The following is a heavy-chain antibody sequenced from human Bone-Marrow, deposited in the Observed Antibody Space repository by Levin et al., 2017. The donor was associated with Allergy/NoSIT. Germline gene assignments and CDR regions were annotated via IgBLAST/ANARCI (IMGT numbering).Heavy chain of an antibody. CDR2: LSSSFRNP. Sequence: SLRLSCAASGFTFSSYAMHWVRQAPGKGLEWFSFLSSSFRNPSSSSSFKGRFTISRDNSKNTLYLQMNSLRAEDTAVYYCARETAYCGGDCYSATDYWGQGTLVTVSS. V-gene: IGHV3-30-3*01. CDR1: GFTFSSYA. CDR3: ARETAYCGGDCYSATDY. J-gene: IGHJ4*02. D-gene: IGHD2-21*02.